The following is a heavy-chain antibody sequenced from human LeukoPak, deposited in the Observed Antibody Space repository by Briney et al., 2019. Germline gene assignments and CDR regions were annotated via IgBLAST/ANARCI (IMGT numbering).Heavy chain of an antibody. J-gene: IGHJ4*02. D-gene: IGHD3-16*02. V-gene: IGHV4-34*01. CDR1: GGSFSGYY. CDR2: INHSGST. CDR3: ARLGAYDYVWGSYRHPGRLDY. Sequence: SETLSLTCAVYGGSFSGYYWGWIRQPPGKGLGWIGEINHSGSTTYNPSLKSRVTISVDTSKNQFSLKLRSVTASDTAVYYCARLGAYDYVWGSYRHPGRLDYWGQGTLVTVSS.